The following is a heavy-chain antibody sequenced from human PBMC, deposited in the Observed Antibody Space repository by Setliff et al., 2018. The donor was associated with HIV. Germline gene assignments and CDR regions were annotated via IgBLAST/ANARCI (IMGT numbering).Heavy chain of an antibody. Sequence: PSETLSLTCAVYGESLGDYYWSWIRQPPGKGLEWIGEINHNKSSDYNPSLKSRVTMSVDTSKNQFSLKVKSVTAADTAVYYCARQKKSSSWSPNDYWGQGTLVTVSS. CDR1: GESLGDYY. D-gene: IGHD2-2*01. CDR3: ARQKKSSSWSPNDY. J-gene: IGHJ4*02. V-gene: IGHV4-34*01. CDR2: INHNKSS.